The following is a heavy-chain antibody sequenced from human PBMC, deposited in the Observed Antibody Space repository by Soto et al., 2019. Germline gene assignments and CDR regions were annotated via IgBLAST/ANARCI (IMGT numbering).Heavy chain of an antibody. Sequence: LSLTCTVSGGSISSGGYYWSWIRQHPGKGLEWIGYIYYSGSTYYNPSLKSRVTISVDTSKNQFSLNLSSVTAADTAVYYCARAGHSSSSEGANWFDPWGQGTLVTVSS. V-gene: IGHV4-31*03. CDR2: IYYSGST. CDR1: GGSISSGGYY. D-gene: IGHD6-6*01. J-gene: IGHJ5*02. CDR3: ARAGHSSSSEGANWFDP.